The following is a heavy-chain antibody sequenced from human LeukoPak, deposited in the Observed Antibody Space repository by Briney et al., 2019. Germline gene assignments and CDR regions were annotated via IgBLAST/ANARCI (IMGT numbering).Heavy chain of an antibody. CDR3: ARHRPPRGFDY. CDR1: GGSISSYY. CDR2: IYYGGIT. V-gene: IGHV4-59*08. J-gene: IGHJ4*02. Sequence: SETLSLTCTLSGGSISSYYWTWVRQPPGKGLEWIGYIYYGGITNYNPSLKSRVTISVDTSKNQFSLKLSSVTAADTAVYYCARHRPPRGFDYWGQGTLVTVSS.